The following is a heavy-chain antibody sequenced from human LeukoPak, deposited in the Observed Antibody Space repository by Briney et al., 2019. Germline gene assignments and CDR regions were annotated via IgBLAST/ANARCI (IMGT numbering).Heavy chain of an antibody. V-gene: IGHV3-48*03. CDR3: ARDSSGWPFDY. CDR1: GFTFSSYE. Sequence: GGSLRLSCAASGFTFSSYEMNWVRQAPGTGLEWVSYISSSGSTIYYADSVKGRFTISRDNAKNSLYLQMNSLRAEDTAVYYCARDSSGWPFDYWGQGTLVTVSS. CDR2: ISSSGSTI. D-gene: IGHD6-19*01. J-gene: IGHJ4*02.